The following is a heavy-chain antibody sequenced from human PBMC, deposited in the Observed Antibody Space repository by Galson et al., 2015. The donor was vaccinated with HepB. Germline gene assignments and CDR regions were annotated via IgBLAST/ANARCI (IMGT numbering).Heavy chain of an antibody. D-gene: IGHD1-26*01. CDR1: GFNSSIFW. CDR2: IKQDGREK. V-gene: IGHV3-7*01. J-gene: IGHJ4*02. Sequence: SLRLSCAGSGFNSSIFWMSWVRQAPGKGLEWVANIKQDGREKYYVGPVKGRLTISGDNAGNSLYLQMNSLRGEDTALYYCARSSGGYFDSWGQGILVTVSS. CDR3: ARSSGGYFDS.